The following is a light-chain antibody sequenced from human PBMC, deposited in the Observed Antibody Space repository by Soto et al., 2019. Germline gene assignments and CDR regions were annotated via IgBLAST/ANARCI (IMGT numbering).Light chain of an antibody. CDR3: QQRSSWPPT. CDR2: DAS. V-gene: IGKV3-11*01. J-gene: IGKJ5*01. Sequence: EIVWTQSPATLSLSPGEGSTLAGRAAQSVSSYLDWYQQRPGQAPRLLIYDASNRATGVPARFSGSGSGTDFTLNISSLEPEDFAVYYCQQRSSWPPTFGQGTRLEIK. CDR1: QSVSSY.